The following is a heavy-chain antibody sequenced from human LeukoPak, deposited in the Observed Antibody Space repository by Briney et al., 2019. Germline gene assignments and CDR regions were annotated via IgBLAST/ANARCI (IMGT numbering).Heavy chain of an antibody. CDR3: VPADKQ. V-gene: IGHV3-74*01. Sequence: GGFLRLSCAASGFTFSSNWMHWVRQAPGKGLEWVSLIKPDGSSTSYTDSVKGRFTISRDNAKNTLYLQMNSLRAEDTAVYYCVPADKQWGQGTLVTVSS. CDR2: IKPDGSST. J-gene: IGHJ4*02. CDR1: GFTFSSNW. D-gene: IGHD6-13*01.